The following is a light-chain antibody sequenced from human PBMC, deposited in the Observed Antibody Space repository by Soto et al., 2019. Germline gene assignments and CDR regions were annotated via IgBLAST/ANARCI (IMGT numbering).Light chain of an antibody. Sequence: EIVMTQSPATLSVSPGERATLSCRASQSVSSNLAWYQQKPGQAPRLLIYGASTRATGIPARFSGSGSGTEFTLTISSLQSEDFAVYYCQQYNNWLSITFGQGTPLEIK. V-gene: IGKV3-15*01. CDR2: GAS. CDR1: QSVSSN. CDR3: QQYNNWLSIT. J-gene: IGKJ5*01.